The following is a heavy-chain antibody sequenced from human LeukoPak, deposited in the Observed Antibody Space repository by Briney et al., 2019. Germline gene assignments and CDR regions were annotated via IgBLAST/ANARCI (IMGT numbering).Heavy chain of an antibody. CDR1: GGSISSSSYY. CDR3: ASRTSIVGATTDY. J-gene: IGHJ4*02. D-gene: IGHD1-26*01. Sequence: PSETLSLTCTVSGGSISSSSYYWGWIRQPPGKGLEWIGSIYYSGSTYYNPSLKSRVTISVDTSKNQFSLKLSSVTAADTAVYYCASRTSIVGATTDYWGQGTLVTVSS. V-gene: IGHV4-39*07. CDR2: IYYSGST.